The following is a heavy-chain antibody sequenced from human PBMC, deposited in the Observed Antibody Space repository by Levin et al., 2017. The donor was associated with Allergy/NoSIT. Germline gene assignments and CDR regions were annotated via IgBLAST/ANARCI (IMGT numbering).Heavy chain of an antibody. D-gene: IGHD2-2*01. Sequence: PGGSLRLSCAASGFTFSSYSMNWVRQAPGKGLEWVSYISSSSSTIYYADSVKGRFTISRDNAKNSLYLQMNSLRDDDTAVYYCASIDIVVLPTAMPIYMDVWGKGTTVTVS. J-gene: IGHJ6*03. CDR1: GFTFSSYS. CDR2: ISSSSSTI. V-gene: IGHV3-48*02. CDR3: ASIDIVVLPTAMPIYMDV.